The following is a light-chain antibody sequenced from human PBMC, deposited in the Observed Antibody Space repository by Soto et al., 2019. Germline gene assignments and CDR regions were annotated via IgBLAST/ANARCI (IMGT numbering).Light chain of an antibody. V-gene: IGKV3-15*01. CDR1: LSVSRN. Sequence: EIVMTQSPATLSVSPGARATLSCRASLSVSRNLAWYQQKPGQAPRLLIFDASTRATGIPARFSGSGSGTEFTLTITSLQSEDFAVYYCQQYNAWPRTFGQGTKVDIK. CDR2: DAS. J-gene: IGKJ1*01. CDR3: QQYNAWPRT.